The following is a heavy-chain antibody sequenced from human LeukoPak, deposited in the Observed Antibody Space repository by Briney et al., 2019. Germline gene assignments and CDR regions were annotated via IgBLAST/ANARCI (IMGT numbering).Heavy chain of an antibody. CDR2: IYSGGST. CDR3: ARAPVSSDGSGSYYNLFP. D-gene: IGHD3-10*01. CDR1: GFTLSSNY. Sequence: GGSLRLSCAASGFTLSSNYMSWVRQAPGKGVERVSVIYSGGSTYYTDSVKGRFTISRYNSKNTLYLQMNSLRAEDTAVYDCARAPVSSDGSGSYYNLFPWGQGTLVTVSS. V-gene: IGHV3-53*01. J-gene: IGHJ4*02.